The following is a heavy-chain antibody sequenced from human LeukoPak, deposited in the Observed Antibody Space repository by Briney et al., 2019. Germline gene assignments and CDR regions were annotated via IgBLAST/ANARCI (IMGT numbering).Heavy chain of an antibody. D-gene: IGHD2-2*02. CDR2: INSDGSST. J-gene: IGHJ5*02. V-gene: IGHV3-74*01. CDR3: TRTYCSSTSCYTELFDP. CDR1: GFTFSTYW. Sequence: GGSLRLSCAASGFTFSTYWMHWVRQTPGKGLVWVSRINSDGSSTTYADSVKGRFTISRDNAKNTLYLQMNSLRAEDTAVYYCTRTYCSSTSCYTELFDPWGQGTLVTVSS.